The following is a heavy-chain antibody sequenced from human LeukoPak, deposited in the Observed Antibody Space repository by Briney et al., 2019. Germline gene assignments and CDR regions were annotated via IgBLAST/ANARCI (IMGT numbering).Heavy chain of an antibody. J-gene: IGHJ6*02. Sequence: GGSLRLSCAASGFTFYDYAMHWVRQAPGKGLEWVSGISWNSGSIGYADSVKGRFTISRDNAKNSLYLQMNSLRAEDTALYYCAKDGGIAVAGTPYYYYGMDVWGQGTTVTVSS. CDR3: AKDGGIAVAGTPYYYYGMDV. CDR1: GFTFYDYA. CDR2: ISWNSGSI. V-gene: IGHV3-9*01. D-gene: IGHD6-19*01.